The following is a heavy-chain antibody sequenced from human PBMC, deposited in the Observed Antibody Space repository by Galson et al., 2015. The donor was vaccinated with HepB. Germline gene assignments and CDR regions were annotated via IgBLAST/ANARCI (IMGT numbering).Heavy chain of an antibody. J-gene: IGHJ3*02. CDR3: AKDINPITVRAFDM. V-gene: IGHV3-9*01. CDR2: ISWNSGRI. D-gene: IGHD5-12*01. Sequence: SLRLSCAASGFTFDDYAMHWARQTPGKGLEWVSGISWNSGRIGYADSVKGRFTISRDNAKNSLYLQMNSLRTEDTALYYCAKDINPITVRAFDMWGQGTMVTVSS. CDR1: GFTFDDYA.